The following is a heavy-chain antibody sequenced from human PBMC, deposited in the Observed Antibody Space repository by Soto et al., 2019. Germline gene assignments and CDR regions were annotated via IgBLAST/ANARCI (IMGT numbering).Heavy chain of an antibody. CDR1: GFTFSDYY. CDR3: ARGRLPGYSDNDGDFFVH. CDR2: ISSGGSTR. V-gene: IGHV3-11*01. J-gene: IGHJ4*02. D-gene: IGHD1-26*01. Sequence: GGSLRLSCAASGFTFSDYYMNWIRQAPGKGMEWVSYISSGGSTRHYADSVKGRFTVSRDNAKNSLSLQMNSLRAEDTAVYYCARGRLPGYSDNDGDFFVHWGLGTLVTVSS.